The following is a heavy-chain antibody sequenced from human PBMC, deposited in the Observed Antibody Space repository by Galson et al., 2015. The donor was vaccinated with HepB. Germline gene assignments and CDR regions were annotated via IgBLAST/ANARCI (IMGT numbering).Heavy chain of an antibody. V-gene: IGHV3-30*03. CDR1: GFTFSSYG. CDR2: ISYDGSNK. Sequence: SLRLSCAASGFTFSSYGMHWVRQAPGKGLEWVAVISYDGSNKYYADSVKGRFTISRDNSKNTLYLQMNSLRAEDTAVYYCARGTAGAAADRGYFDLWGRGTLVTVSS. CDR3: ARGTAGAAADRGYFDL. J-gene: IGHJ2*01. D-gene: IGHD6-13*01.